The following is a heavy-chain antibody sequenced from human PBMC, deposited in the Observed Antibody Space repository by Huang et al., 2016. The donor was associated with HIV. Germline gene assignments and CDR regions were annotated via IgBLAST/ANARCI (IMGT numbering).Heavy chain of an antibody. J-gene: IGHJ4*02. V-gene: IGHV3-48*01. CDR3: ARDPGSGWFGSHGAVDF. D-gene: IGHD6-19*01. CDR2: SSSSSITL. CDR1: GFTFWTYS. Sequence: EVQLVESGGGWVEPGGSLILSCAASGFTFWTYSRSWVRQVPGKGLEWVSYSSSSSITLDYLDSVKGRFIISRDNDKSSLYLQMNSLRAEDTAVYFCARDPGSGWFGSHGAVDFWGQGTLVTVSS.